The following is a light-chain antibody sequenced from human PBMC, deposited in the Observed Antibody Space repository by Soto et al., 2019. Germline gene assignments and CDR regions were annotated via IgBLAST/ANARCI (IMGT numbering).Light chain of an antibody. V-gene: IGLV1-47*02. Sequence: QAVVTQPPSASGTPGQRVTISCSGSSSNIGSNYVYWYQHLPGTAPKLLIYSNNQRPSGVPDRFSGSKSGTSASLAISGLRSEDEADYYCAAWDDSLSVYVFGTGTQLTVL. CDR2: SNN. CDR1: SSNIGSNY. J-gene: IGLJ1*01. CDR3: AAWDDSLSVYV.